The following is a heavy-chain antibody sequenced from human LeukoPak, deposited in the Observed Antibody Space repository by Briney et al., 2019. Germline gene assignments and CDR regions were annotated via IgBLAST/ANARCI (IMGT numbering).Heavy chain of an antibody. V-gene: IGHV4-59*01. D-gene: IGHD5-18*01. CDR1: GGSISSYY. CDR2: IYYSGST. CDR3: ARGGSTRGIQLWYGDFDY. Sequence: SETLSLTCTVSGGSISSYYWSWIRQPPGKGLEWIGYIYYSGSTNYNPSLKSRVTISVDTSKNQFSLKLSSVTAADTAVYYCARGGSTRGIQLWYGDFDYWGQGTLVTVSS. J-gene: IGHJ4*02.